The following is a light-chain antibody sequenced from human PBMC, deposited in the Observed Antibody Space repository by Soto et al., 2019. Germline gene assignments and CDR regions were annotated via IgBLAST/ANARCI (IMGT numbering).Light chain of an antibody. CDR1: SGSIASNY. CDR3: QSYDSSNAV. CDR2: EDN. J-gene: IGLJ7*01. Sequence: NFMLTQPHSVSESPGKTVTISCTRSSGSIASNYVQWYQQRPGSAPTTVIYEDNQRPSGVPDRFSGSIDSSSNSASLTISGLKTEDEADYYSQSYDSSNAVFGGGTQLTVL. V-gene: IGLV6-57*04.